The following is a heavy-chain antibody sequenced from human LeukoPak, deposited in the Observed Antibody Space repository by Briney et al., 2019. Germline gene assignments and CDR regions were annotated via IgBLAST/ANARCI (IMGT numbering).Heavy chain of an antibody. CDR2: ISSDGSST. J-gene: IGHJ4*02. D-gene: IGHD6-13*01. CDR3: AKARYSSSLSHQYYFDY. Sequence: GGSLRLSCAASGFTLSSFWMHWVRQAPGKGLEWVSRISSDGSSTNYADSVKGRFAISRDAAKNTLYLQMNSLRAEDTAVYYCAKARYSSSLSHQYYFDYWGQGTLVTVSS. V-gene: IGHV3-74*01. CDR1: GFTLSSFW.